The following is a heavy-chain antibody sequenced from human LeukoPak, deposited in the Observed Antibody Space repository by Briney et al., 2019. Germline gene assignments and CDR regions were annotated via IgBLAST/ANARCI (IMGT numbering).Heavy chain of an antibody. CDR2: LNPNTLVT. CDR3: ARKDGGRAGMDV. CDR1: GYTFTSYY. J-gene: IGHJ6*02. V-gene: IGHV1-2*02. Sequence: GASVKVSCKASGYTFTSYYMHWVRQAPGQGLEWMGWLNPNTLVTNYAQHFQGRVSMTWDTSISTGYMDLHSLTSDDTAVYYCARKDGGRAGMDVWGQGTTVTVSS. D-gene: IGHD4-23*01.